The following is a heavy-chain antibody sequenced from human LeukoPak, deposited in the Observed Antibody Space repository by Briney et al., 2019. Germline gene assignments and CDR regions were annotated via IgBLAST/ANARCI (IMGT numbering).Heavy chain of an antibody. CDR1: GFTFTSSA. CDR2: IVVGSGNT. J-gene: IGHJ4*02. D-gene: IGHD3-3*01. CDR3: ATSRARFLEWLLYPFDY. Sequence: ASVKVSCKASGFTFTSSAMQWVRQARGQRLEWIGWIVVGSGNTNYAQKFQGRVTMTEDTSTDTAYMELSSLRSEDTAVYYCATSRARFLEWLLYPFDYWGQGTLVTVSS. V-gene: IGHV1-58*02.